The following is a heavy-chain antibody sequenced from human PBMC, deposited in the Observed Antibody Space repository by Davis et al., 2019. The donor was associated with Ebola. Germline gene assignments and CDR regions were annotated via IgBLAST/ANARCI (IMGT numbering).Heavy chain of an antibody. CDR2: IYSGGST. CDR3: ANQDIVVVPAASNWFDP. Sequence: PGGSLRLSCAASGFTVSSNYMSWVRQAPGKGLEWVSVIYSGGSTYYADSVKGRFTISRDNSKNTLYLQMNSLRAEDTAVYYCANQDIVVVPAASNWFDPWGQGTLVTVSS. V-gene: IGHV3-53*01. CDR1: GFTVSSNY. J-gene: IGHJ5*02. D-gene: IGHD2-2*01.